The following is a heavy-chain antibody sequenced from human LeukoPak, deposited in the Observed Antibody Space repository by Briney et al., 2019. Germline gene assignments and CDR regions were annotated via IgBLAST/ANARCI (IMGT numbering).Heavy chain of an antibody. J-gene: IGHJ1*01. V-gene: IGHV3-48*03. D-gene: IGHD4-17*01. CDR3: ARDADDYGDYGYFQH. Sequence: GGSLRLSCAASGFTFSSYEMNWVRQAPGKGLEWVSYISSSGSTIYYADSVKGRFTISRDNAKNSLYLQMNSLRAEDTAVYYCARDADDYGDYGYFQHWAQGTLVTVSS. CDR2: ISSSGSTI. CDR1: GFTFSSYE.